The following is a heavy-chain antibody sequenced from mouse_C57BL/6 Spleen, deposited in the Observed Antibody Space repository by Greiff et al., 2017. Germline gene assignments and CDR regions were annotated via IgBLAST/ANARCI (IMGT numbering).Heavy chain of an antibody. CDR1: GYTFTSYW. J-gene: IGHJ1*03. D-gene: IGHD1-1*01. CDR2: IDPSDSYT. Sequence: QVQLQQPGAELVMPGASVKLSCKASGYTFTSYWMHWVKQRPGQGLEWIGEIDPSDSYTNYNQKFKGKSTVTVDKSSSTAYMQLSSLTSEDSAVYYCASGGSSWGYFDVWGTGTTVTVSS. V-gene: IGHV1-69*01. CDR3: ASGGSSWGYFDV.